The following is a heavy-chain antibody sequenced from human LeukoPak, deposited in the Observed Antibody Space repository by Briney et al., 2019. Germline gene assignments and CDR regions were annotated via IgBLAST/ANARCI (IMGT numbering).Heavy chain of an antibody. V-gene: IGHV4-39*02. CDR1: GGSISSSSYY. CDR2: INFSGST. Sequence: NSSETLSLTCIVSGGSISSSSYYWVWIRQPPGEGLEWIGSINFSGSTYYNPSLKSRLTISVDTSKNHFSLKLNSVTAADTAVYYCARRTGSSWYGASFDCWGQGTLVTVSS. J-gene: IGHJ4*02. CDR3: ARRTGSSWYGASFDC. D-gene: IGHD6-13*01.